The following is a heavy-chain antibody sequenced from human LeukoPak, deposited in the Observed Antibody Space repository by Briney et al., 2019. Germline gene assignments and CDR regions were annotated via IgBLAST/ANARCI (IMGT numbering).Heavy chain of an antibody. CDR1: GGSFSGYY. J-gene: IGHJ4*02. Sequence: PSETLSLTCAVYGGSFSGYYWSWIRQPPGKGLEWIGEINHSGSTNYNPALKSRGTISVDASNDDVSPKLSSVPAADTAVYYCARARTYYYDSSGYNPPLLFDYWGQGTLVTVSS. V-gene: IGHV4-34*01. D-gene: IGHD3-22*01. CDR3: ARARTYYYDSSGYNPPLLFDY. CDR2: INHSGST.